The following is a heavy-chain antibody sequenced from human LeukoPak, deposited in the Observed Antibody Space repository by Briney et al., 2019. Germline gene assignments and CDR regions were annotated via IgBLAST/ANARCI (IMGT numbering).Heavy chain of an antibody. CDR1: GFTFSSYW. V-gene: IGHV3-74*01. D-gene: IGHD3-22*01. CDR3: ARVDYYDSSGYLTYYYYYYMDV. Sequence: GGSLRLSCAASGFTFSSYWMHWVRQTPGKGLVWVSRINSDGSSTSYADSVKGRLTISGDNAKNTLYLQMNSLRAEDTAVYYCARVDYYDSSGYLTYYYYYYMDVWGKGTTVTVSS. J-gene: IGHJ6*03. CDR2: INSDGSST.